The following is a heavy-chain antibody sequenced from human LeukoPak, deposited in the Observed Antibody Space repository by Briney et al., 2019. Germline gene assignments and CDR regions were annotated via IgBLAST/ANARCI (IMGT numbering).Heavy chain of an antibody. D-gene: IGHD3-22*01. V-gene: IGHV3-48*01. CDR1: GFTFSTYS. CDR3: ARDQGKGYYDSSGYFGY. Sequence: PGGSLRLSCAASGFTFSTYSMNWVRQAPGKGLEWASYISTDSSTIYYADSVKGRLTISRDNAKNSLYLQMNSLRAEDTAVYYCARDQGKGYYDSSGYFGYWGQGTLVTVSS. J-gene: IGHJ4*02. CDR2: ISTDSSTI.